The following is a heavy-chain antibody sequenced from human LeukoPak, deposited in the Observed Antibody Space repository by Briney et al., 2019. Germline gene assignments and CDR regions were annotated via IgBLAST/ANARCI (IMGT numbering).Heavy chain of an antibody. J-gene: IGHJ3*02. CDR2: INHSGST. Sequence: SETLSLTCAVYGGSFSGYYWSWIRQPPGKGLEWIGEINHSGSTNYNPSLKSRVTISVDTSKTQFSLKLSSVTAADTAVYYCAISGYSYGADAFDMWGEGTMVTLSS. CDR1: GGSFSGYY. D-gene: IGHD5-18*01. V-gene: IGHV4-34*01. CDR3: AISGYSYGADAFDM.